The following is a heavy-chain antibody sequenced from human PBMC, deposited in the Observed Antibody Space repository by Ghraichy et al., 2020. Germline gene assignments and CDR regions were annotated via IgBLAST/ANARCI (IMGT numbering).Heavy chain of an antibody. J-gene: IGHJ6*03. CDR3: ARLMEQNYYGSGSYYRKPIYYYYMDV. D-gene: IGHD3-10*01. CDR2: IYYSGST. Sequence: SETLSPTCTVSGGSISSSSYYWGWIRQPPGKGLEWIGSIYYSGSTYYNPSLKSRVTISVDTSKNQFSLKLSSVTAADTAVYYCARLMEQNYYGSGSYYRKPIYYYYMDVWGKGTTVTVSS. V-gene: IGHV4-39*01. CDR1: GGSISSSSYY.